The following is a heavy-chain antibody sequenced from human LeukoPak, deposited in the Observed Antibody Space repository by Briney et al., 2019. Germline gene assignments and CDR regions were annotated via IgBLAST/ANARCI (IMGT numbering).Heavy chain of an antibody. D-gene: IGHD3-16*01. J-gene: IGHJ6*03. CDR3: ARALGYHYYYYMDV. CDR2: ISSSSSYI. Sequence: GGSLRLSCAASGFTFSTYSMNWVRQAPGKGLEWVSSISSSSSYIYYADSVKGRFTISRDNAKNSLYLQMNSLRAEDTAVYYCARALGYHYYYYMDVWGKGTTVTVSS. V-gene: IGHV3-21*01. CDR1: GFTFSTYS.